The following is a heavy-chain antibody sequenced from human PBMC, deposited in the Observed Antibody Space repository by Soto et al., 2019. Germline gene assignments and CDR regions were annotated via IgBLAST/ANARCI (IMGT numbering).Heavy chain of an antibody. CDR3: AKGGPDGFCSGGRCYFDY. J-gene: IGHJ4*02. CDR1: GFTFDDYA. D-gene: IGHD2-15*01. V-gene: IGHV3-9*01. Sequence: EVQLVESGGGLVQPGRSLRLSCAASGFTFDDYAIHWVRRVPGKGLEWVSSISWNSNIIGYEDSVKGRFTISRDNAKTYLYLQMNSLRPEDTALYYCAKGGPDGFCSGGRCYFDYWGQGTLVTVSS. CDR2: ISWNSNII.